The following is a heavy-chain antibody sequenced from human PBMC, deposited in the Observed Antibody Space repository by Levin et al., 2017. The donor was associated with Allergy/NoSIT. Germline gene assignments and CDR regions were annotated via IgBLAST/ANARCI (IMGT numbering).Heavy chain of an antibody. Sequence: GESLKISCAASGFTFSSYSMNWVRQAPGKGLEWVSSISSSSSYIYYADSVKGRFTISRDNAKNSLYLQMNSLRAEDTAVYYCARSPQYCSSTSCYAEFDPWGQGTLVTVSS. J-gene: IGHJ5*02. CDR2: ISSSSSYI. V-gene: IGHV3-21*01. CDR1: GFTFSSYS. D-gene: IGHD2-2*01. CDR3: ARSPQYCSSTSCYAEFDP.